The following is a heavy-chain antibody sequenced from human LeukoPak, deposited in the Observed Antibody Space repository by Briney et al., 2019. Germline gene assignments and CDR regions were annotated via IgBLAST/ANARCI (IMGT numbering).Heavy chain of an antibody. Sequence: GGSLRLSCAASGFTFSSYAMSWVRQAPGKGLEWVSAISGSGGSTYYADSVKGRFTISRDNSKNTLYLQMNSLRAEDTAVYYCAKSGYYDYVWGSYRYTGIDYWGQGTLVTVSS. CDR1: GFTFSSYA. CDR2: ISGSGGST. V-gene: IGHV3-23*01. D-gene: IGHD3-16*02. J-gene: IGHJ4*02. CDR3: AKSGYYDYVWGSYRYTGIDY.